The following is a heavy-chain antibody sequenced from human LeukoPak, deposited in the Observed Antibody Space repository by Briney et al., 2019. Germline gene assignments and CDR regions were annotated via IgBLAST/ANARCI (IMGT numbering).Heavy chain of an antibody. J-gene: IGHJ4*02. CDR2: IYDSGST. D-gene: IGHD1-26*01. Sequence: PSETLSLTCTVSGGSIRSSYYYWGWIRQPPGKGLEWIGSIYDSGSTNYNPSLKSRVTISVDTSKNQFSLKLSSVTAADTAVYYCARGAGWELPVCIDYWGQGTLVTVSS. V-gene: IGHV4-39*07. CDR3: ARGAGWELPVCIDY. CDR1: GGSIRSSYYY.